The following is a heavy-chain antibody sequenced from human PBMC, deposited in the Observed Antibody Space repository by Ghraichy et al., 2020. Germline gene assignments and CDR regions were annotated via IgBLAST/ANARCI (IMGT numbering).Heavy chain of an antibody. V-gene: IGHV3-48*01. J-gene: IGHJ2*01. CDR1: EFTFSTYS. CDR3: ARGNYGDYGGWYFDL. Sequence: LSLTCAASEFTFSTYSMNWVRQAPGMGLEWVSYISSGISPLYYADSVKGRFTISRDNAKNSLYLQMNSLRAEDTAVYYCARGNYGDYGGWYFDLWGRGTLVTVSS. D-gene: IGHD4-17*01. CDR2: ISSGISPL.